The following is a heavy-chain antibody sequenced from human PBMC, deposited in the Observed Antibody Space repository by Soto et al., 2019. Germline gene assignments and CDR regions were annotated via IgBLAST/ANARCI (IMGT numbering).Heavy chain of an antibody. Sequence: QVQLVQSGAEVKKPRASVKVSCKASGYTFTSYAMHWVRQAPGQRLEWMGWINAGNGNTKYSQKFQGRVTITRDTSASTAYMELSSLRSEDTAVYYCAREAYSSSWFDQYFDYWGQGTLVTVSS. CDR2: INAGNGNT. CDR1: GYTFTSYA. CDR3: AREAYSSSWFDQYFDY. D-gene: IGHD6-13*01. J-gene: IGHJ4*02. V-gene: IGHV1-3*01.